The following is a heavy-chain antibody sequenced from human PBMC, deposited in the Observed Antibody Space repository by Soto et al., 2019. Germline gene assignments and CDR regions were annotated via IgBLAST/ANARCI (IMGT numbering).Heavy chain of an antibody. CDR1: GSTFRSYA. CDR3: ARDRRDGYNPDAFDI. J-gene: IGHJ3*02. V-gene: IGHV1-69*01. CDR2: VIPILGTA. D-gene: IGHD5-12*01. Sequence: QVQLVASWAGVEKPWASGKVSCKASGSTFRSYAYSWVGKGPGQGVGWVGGVIPILGTANYAQKFQGRVTITADESTSTAYMELSSLRSEDTAVYYCARDRRDGYNPDAFDIWGQGTMVTVSS.